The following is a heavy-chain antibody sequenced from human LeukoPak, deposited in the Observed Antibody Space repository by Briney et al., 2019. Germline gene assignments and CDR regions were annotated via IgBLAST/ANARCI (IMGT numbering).Heavy chain of an antibody. D-gene: IGHD1-26*01. V-gene: IGHV1-58*01. CDR2: IVVCSGNT. CDR3: AAGVGGSYLTGSFDY. Sequence: SVKVSCKASGFTFTSSAVQWVRQARGQRLDWIGWIVVCSGNTNYAQKFQERVTITRDMSTSTAYMELSSLRSEDTAVYYCAAGVGGSYLTGSFDYWGQGTLVTVSS. CDR1: GFTFTSSA. J-gene: IGHJ4*02.